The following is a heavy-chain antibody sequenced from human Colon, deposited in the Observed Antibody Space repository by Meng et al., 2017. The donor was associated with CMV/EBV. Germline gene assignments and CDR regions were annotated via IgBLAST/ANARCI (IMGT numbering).Heavy chain of an antibody. CDR1: GFSFVEYY. Sequence: GESLKISCAASGFSFVEYYMSWIRQAPGKGLEWIAYISGPSSTIYYADSVKGRFTISRDNAKNSLFLQMDSLRAEDTAVYYCARDPSSGGSDYWGQGTLVTVSS. CDR3: ARDPSSGGSDY. D-gene: IGHD2-15*01. CDR2: ISGPSSTI. J-gene: IGHJ4*02. V-gene: IGHV3-11*01.